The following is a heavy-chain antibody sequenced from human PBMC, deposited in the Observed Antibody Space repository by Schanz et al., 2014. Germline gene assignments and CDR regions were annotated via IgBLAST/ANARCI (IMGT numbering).Heavy chain of an antibody. J-gene: IGHJ4*02. CDR1: GLTFSNHA. CDR3: ATHPNWSFEY. D-gene: IGHD1-1*01. Sequence: EVQLVESGGGLVQPGGSLRLSCAASGLTFSNHAMSWVRQAPGKGLEWVSAISGSGDNTFYADSVRGRFTISRDNSRNTLYLQMNNLRDEDTAVYYCATHPNWSFEYWGQGALVIVSS. CDR2: ISGSGDNT. V-gene: IGHV3-23*04.